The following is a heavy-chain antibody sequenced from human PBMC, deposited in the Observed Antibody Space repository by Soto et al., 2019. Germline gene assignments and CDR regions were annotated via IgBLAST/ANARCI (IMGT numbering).Heavy chain of an antibody. CDR2: ISYDGSNK. CDR3: ARDRSGTGGYYYDGMDV. V-gene: IGHV3-30-3*01. J-gene: IGHJ6*02. D-gene: IGHD6-13*01. CDR1: GFTFSSYA. Sequence: QVQLVESGGGVVQPGRSLRLSCAASGFTFSSYAMHWVRQAPGKGLEWVAVISYDGSNKYYADSVKGRFTISRDNSKNTRYLQMNGLRAEDTAVYDCARDRSGTGGYYYDGMDVWGQGTTVTVSS.